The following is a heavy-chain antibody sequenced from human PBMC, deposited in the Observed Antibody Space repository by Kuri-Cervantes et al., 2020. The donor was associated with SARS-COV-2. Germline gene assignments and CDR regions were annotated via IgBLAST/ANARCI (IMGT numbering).Heavy chain of an antibody. J-gene: IGHJ4*02. Sequence: GSLRLSCDVSGDSMNNGNWWTWVRQTPGKGLEWIGEIYHNGNTNYNPSLKSRVTISVDESKNQFSLKLNSVTAADTAVYYCASLLLRQQFAHWGQGILVTVSS. CDR3: ASLLLRQQFAH. CDR1: GDSMNNGNW. D-gene: IGHD1/OR15-1a*01. V-gene: IGHV4-4*02. CDR2: IYHNGNT.